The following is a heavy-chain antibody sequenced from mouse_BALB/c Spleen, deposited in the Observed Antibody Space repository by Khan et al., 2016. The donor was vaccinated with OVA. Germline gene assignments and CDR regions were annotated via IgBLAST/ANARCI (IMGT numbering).Heavy chain of an antibody. J-gene: IGHJ2*01. D-gene: IGHD1-1*01. Sequence: DVQLVESGPGLVKPSQSLSLTCTVTGYSITSDYAWNWIRQFPGNKLEWMGYISYSGNTKYNPSLKSRISITRDTSKNQFFLQLNSVTIEDTATYYCARIYGGDFDYWGQGTTLTVSS. V-gene: IGHV3-2*02. CDR1: GYSITSDYA. CDR3: ARIYGGDFDY. CDR2: ISYSGNT.